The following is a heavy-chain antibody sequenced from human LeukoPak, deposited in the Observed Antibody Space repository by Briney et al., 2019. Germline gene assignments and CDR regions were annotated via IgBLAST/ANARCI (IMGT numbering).Heavy chain of an antibody. D-gene: IGHD7-27*01. CDR2: INSDGSRT. Sequence: GALRLSCAASGFTFSTYWMHWVRQAPGKGLVWVSRINSDGSRTNYADSVKGRFTISSDNAKNTLFLQMNSLRAEDTAVYYCVLGMRNDNFDYWGQGTLVTVSS. CDR1: GFTFSTYW. CDR3: VLGMRNDNFDY. V-gene: IGHV3-74*01. J-gene: IGHJ4*02.